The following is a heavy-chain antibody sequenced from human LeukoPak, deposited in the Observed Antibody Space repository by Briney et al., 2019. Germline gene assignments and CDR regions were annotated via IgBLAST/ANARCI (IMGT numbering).Heavy chain of an antibody. J-gene: IGHJ4*02. D-gene: IGHD1-1*01. CDR3: ARDGPGELECPMVLGY. Sequence: ASVKVSCKASGYTFTGYYMHWERQAPGQGLEWMGWINPNSGGTNYAQEFQGRVTMTRDTSISTAYMELSRLRSDDTAVYYCARDGPGELECPMVLGYWGQGTLVTVSS. V-gene: IGHV1-2*02. CDR2: INPNSGGT. CDR1: GYTFTGYY.